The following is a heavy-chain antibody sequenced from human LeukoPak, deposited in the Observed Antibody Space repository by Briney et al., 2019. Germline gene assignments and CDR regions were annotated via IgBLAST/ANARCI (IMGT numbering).Heavy chain of an antibody. V-gene: IGHV3-53*01. Sequence: PSETLSLTCAVSGGSISSSNWWSWVRQAPGKGLEWVSVIHKSAITYYADIVKGRFTISRDNSKNIVFLQMNSLRAEDTAVYYCARSLCVRGVPDYMDVWGRGTTVTISS. CDR1: GGSISSSNW. CDR3: ARSLCVRGVPDYMDV. D-gene: IGHD3-10*01. CDR2: IHKSAIT. J-gene: IGHJ6*03.